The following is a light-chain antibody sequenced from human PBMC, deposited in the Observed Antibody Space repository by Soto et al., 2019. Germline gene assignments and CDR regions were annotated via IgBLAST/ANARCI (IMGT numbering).Light chain of an antibody. CDR1: QSFSSW. Sequence: DIQMTQSPSTLSASVGDRVTITCRASQSFSSWLAWYQQKPGKAPKLLIYDTSSLESGVPSRFSGSGAGTEFPLTISSLQPDDFATYYCQQYNGYPYTFGQGTKLEIK. CDR3: QQYNGYPYT. J-gene: IGKJ2*01. CDR2: DTS. V-gene: IGKV1-5*01.